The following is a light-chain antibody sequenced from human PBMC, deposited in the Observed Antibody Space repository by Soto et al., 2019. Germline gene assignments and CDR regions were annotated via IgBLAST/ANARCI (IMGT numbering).Light chain of an antibody. J-gene: IGLJ3*02. CDR1: SSNIGAGYD. CDR2: GNS. Sequence: QPVLTQPPSVSGAPGQRVTISCTGSSSNIGAGYDVHWYQQLPGTAPKLLIYGNSNRPSGVPDRFSGSKSGTSASLAITGLQAEDEADYYCQSYDSSLSGRNWVFGGGTKLTVL. V-gene: IGLV1-40*01. CDR3: QSYDSSLSGRNWV.